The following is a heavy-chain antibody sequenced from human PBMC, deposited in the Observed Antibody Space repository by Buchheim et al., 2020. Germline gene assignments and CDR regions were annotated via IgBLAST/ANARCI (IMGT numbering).Heavy chain of an antibody. V-gene: IGHV3-30*18. CDR1: GFTFSSYG. Sequence: QVQLVESGGGVVQPGRSLRLSCAASGFTFSSYGMHWVRQAPGKGLEWVAVISYDGSNKYYADSVKGRFTISRDNSKHTLYLQMNSLRAEDTAVYYCAKESTEYYYYYYMDVWGKGTT. CDR2: ISYDGSNK. J-gene: IGHJ6*03. CDR3: AKESTEYYYYYYMDV. D-gene: IGHD2-2*01.